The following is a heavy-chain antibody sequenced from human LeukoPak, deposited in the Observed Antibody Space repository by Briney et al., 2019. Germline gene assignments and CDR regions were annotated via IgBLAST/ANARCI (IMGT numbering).Heavy chain of an antibody. CDR2: INGDGSST. CDR1: GFTFSNYY. J-gene: IGHJ4*02. Sequence: GGSLRLSCAASGFTFSNYYMHWVRQAPGKGLVWVSDINGDGSSTNYADSVKGRFTISRDNAKNTLFLQMNSLRAEDTAVYFCGRGELPDSFDSRGQGTLVPVSS. CDR3: GRGELPDSFDS. V-gene: IGHV3-74*01. D-gene: IGHD1-7*01.